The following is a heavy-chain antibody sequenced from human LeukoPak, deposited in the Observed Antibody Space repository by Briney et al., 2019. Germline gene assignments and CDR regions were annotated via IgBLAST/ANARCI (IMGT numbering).Heavy chain of an antibody. CDR2: ISYEGRSI. V-gene: IGHV3-30*18. Sequence: GGSLRLSCAASGFTFSSYGMHWVRQAPGKGLEWVTVISYEGRSIFYADSVKGRFIISRDNSKNTLYLQMDSLRAEDTAVYYCAKDRTMTGNNDAFDIWGQGTMVTASS. CDR1: GFTFSSYG. J-gene: IGHJ3*02. D-gene: IGHD3-9*01. CDR3: AKDRTMTGNNDAFDI.